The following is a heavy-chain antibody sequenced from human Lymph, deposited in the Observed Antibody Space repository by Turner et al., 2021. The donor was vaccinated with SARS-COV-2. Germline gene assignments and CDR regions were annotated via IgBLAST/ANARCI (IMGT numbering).Heavy chain of an antibody. D-gene: IGHD6-6*01. Sequence: EVQLLESGGGLLQPGGSLILSCAASGFTFSSYARCRVRQAPGKGLGWVSAISGSGGSTYYADSVKGRFTISRDNSKNTLYLQMNSRRAEDTAVYYCANLYSSSAAGDPWGQGTLVTVSS. CDR3: ANLYSSSAAGDP. V-gene: IGHV3-23*01. CDR2: ISGSGGST. J-gene: IGHJ5*02. CDR1: GFTFSSYA.